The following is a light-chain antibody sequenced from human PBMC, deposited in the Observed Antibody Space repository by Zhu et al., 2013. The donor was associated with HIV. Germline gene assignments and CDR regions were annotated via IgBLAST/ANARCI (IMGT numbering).Light chain of an antibody. CDR2: EVS. CDR1: SGDVGGYNF. Sequence: QSALTQPPSASGSPGQSVTISCTGTSGDVGGYNFVSWYQQHPGKAPKLMIYEVSNRPSGVSNRFSGSKSGNTASLRISGLQAEDEADYYCSSYTSSSTLVFGTGTKVTVL. V-gene: IGLV2-14*01. J-gene: IGLJ1*01. CDR3: SSYTSSSTLV.